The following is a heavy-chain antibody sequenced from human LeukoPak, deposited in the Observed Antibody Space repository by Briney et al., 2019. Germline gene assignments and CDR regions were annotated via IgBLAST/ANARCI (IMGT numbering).Heavy chain of an antibody. J-gene: IGHJ5*02. CDR2: VRNQAKRYAT. D-gene: IGHD1-7*01. CDR1: WFTFSGPA. V-gene: IGHV3-73*01. Sequence: PGGSLTLAHAASWFTFSGPAMHWARHPAGKGLEWVGCVRNQAKRYATAHAAPVKGRFTISRDDSKTTAYLQMNSLNSEDTSVYYCTRRVIRTSAIWFDPWGQGALVTVSS. CDR3: TRRVIRTSAIWFDP.